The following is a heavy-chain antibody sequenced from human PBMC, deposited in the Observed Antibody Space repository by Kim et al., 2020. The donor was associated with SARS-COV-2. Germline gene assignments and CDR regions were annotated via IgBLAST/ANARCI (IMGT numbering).Heavy chain of an antibody. J-gene: IGHJ4*02. V-gene: IGHV4-34*01. D-gene: IGHD3-16*02. Sequence: RESRVTISVDTSKVQFSLKLSSVTAADTAVYYCARGKGDYVWGSYRYFDYWGQGTLVTVSS. CDR3: ARGKGDYVWGSYRYFDY.